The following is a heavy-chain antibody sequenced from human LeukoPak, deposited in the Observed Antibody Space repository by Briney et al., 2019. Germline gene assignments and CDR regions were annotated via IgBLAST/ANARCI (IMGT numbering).Heavy chain of an antibody. CDR3: ASSVLSRSVLDY. CDR1: EFTFSSYS. D-gene: IGHD5/OR15-5a*01. J-gene: IGHJ4*02. CDR2: ISSGSSNI. V-gene: IGHV3-48*02. Sequence: GGSLRLSCAASEFTFSSYSMNWVRQAPGKGLEWVSYISSGSSNIDYADSVKGRFTISRDNAKNSLYLQMNSLRDEDTAVYYCASSVLSRSVLDYWGQGTLVTVSS.